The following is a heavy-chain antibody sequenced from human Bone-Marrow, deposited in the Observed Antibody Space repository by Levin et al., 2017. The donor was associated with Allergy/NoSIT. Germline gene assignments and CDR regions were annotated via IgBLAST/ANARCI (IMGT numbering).Heavy chain of an antibody. CDR1: GFTFSSYA. V-gene: IGHV3-30-3*01. D-gene: IGHD2-21*02. CDR3: ARGMKVVVTATVGY. Sequence: GGSLRLSCAASGFTFSSYAMHWVRQAPGKGLEWVAVISYDGSNKYYADSVKGRFTISRDNSKNTLYLQMNSLRAEDTAVYYCARGMKVVVTATVGYWGQGTLVTVSS. CDR2: ISYDGSNK. J-gene: IGHJ4*02.